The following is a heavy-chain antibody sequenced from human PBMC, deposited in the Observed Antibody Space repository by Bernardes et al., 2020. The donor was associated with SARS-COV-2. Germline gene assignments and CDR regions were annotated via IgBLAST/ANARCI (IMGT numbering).Heavy chain of an antibody. V-gene: IGHV3-74*03. CDR1: GFTFSSYW. CDR3: VRGPSDGHGRFEY. J-gene: IGHJ4*02. CDR2: INTDGRTT. Sequence: GGSLRVCCAASGFTFSSYWMHWVRQGPGKGLVWVSRINTDGRTTTYADSVKGRFTISRDNGKNTLYLQMNSLRAEDTAVYYCVRGPSDGHGRFEYWGQGALVTVSS.